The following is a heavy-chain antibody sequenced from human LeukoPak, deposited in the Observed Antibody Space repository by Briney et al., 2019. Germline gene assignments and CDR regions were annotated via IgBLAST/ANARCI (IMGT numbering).Heavy chain of an antibody. CDR2: ISYDGSNK. CDR1: GFTFSSYA. Sequence: GGSLRLSCAASGFTFSSYAMHWVRQAPGKGLEWVAVISYDGSNKYYADSVKGRFTISRDNSKNTLYLQMNSLRAEDTAVYYCARTTYYYDSSGYHYLDYWGQGTLVTVSS. CDR3: ARTTYYYDSSGYHYLDY. J-gene: IGHJ4*02. D-gene: IGHD3-22*01. V-gene: IGHV3-30-3*01.